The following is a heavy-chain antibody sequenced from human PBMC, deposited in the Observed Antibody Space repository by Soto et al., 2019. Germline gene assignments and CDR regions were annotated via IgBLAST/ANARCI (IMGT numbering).Heavy chain of an antibody. Sequence: EVQLLESGGGLLQPGGSLRLSCAASGFTFSSYAMTWVRQAPGKGLEWVSAIGGSGGSTYYADSVKGRFTISRDNSKNTLYLQMNSLRAEDTAVYYCAYSSTPFDYWGQGTLVTVSS. J-gene: IGHJ4*02. V-gene: IGHV3-23*01. CDR2: IGGSGGST. D-gene: IGHD6-13*01. CDR1: GFTFSSYA. CDR3: AYSSTPFDY.